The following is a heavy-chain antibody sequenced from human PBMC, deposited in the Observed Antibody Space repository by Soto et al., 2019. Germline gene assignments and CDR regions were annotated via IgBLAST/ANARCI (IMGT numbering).Heavy chain of an antibody. J-gene: IGHJ6*02. CDR1: GYSFTSYW. Sequence: GESLKISCKGSGYSFTSYWISWVRQMPGKGLEWMGRIDPSDSYTNYSPSFQGHVTISADKSISTAYLQWSSLKASDTAMYYCARREVTMTSRYYGMDVWGQGTTVAVSS. CDR2: IDPSDSYT. CDR3: ARREVTMTSRYYGMDV. D-gene: IGHD3-22*01. V-gene: IGHV5-10-1*01.